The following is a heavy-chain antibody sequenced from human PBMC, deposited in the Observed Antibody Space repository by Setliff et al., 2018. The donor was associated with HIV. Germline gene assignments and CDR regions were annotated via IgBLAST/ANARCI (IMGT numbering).Heavy chain of an antibody. V-gene: IGHV4-59*02. Sequence: ASETLSLTCSVSGTSVSSDYWSWIRQSPGMGLEWIGYIFHTGTTNYSPSLKSRVTMSIDTSKNQFSLNLSSVTAADAAIYYCGRHPPTSDYNYNLILDYWGRGVLVTVSS. D-gene: IGHD3-10*01. J-gene: IGHJ4*02. CDR2: IFHTGTT. CDR3: GRHPPTSDYNYNLILDY. CDR1: GTSVSSDY.